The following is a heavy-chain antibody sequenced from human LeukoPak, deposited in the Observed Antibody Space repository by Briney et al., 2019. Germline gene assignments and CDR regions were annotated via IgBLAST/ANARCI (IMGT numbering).Heavy chain of an antibody. Sequence: GGSLRLSCAVSGFIFSSFAMSWVRQAPGKGLEWVSTLYSGGTTYYADSVKGRFTISRDNSKNTLYLQMNGLRAEDTAVYYCARARGHVFDYWGQGTLVTVSS. CDR2: LYSGGTT. J-gene: IGHJ4*02. D-gene: IGHD3/OR15-3a*01. V-gene: IGHV3-53*01. CDR3: ARARGHVFDY. CDR1: GFIFSSFA.